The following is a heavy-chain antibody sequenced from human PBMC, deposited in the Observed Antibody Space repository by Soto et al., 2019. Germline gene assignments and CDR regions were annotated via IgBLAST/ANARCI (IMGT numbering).Heavy chain of an antibody. CDR1: GYTLTELS. CDR2: FDPEDGET. V-gene: IGHV1-24*01. D-gene: IGHD3-10*01. Sequence: QVQLVQSGAEVKKPGASVKVSCKVSGYTLTELSMHWVRQAPGKGLEWMGGFDPEDGETIYAQKFQGRVTMTEDTYTDTAYMELSSLRSEDTAVYYCATDRGLWFGTRASFDYWGQGTLVTVSS. J-gene: IGHJ4*02. CDR3: ATDRGLWFGTRASFDY.